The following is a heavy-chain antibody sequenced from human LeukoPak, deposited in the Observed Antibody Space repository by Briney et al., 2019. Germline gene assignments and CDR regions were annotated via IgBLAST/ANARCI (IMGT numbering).Heavy chain of an antibody. CDR1: RINFNSYW. CDR3: ARALSDFWTGYFFDS. CDR2: IKQDGSET. Sequence: GGSLRLSCAVSRINFNSYWMTWVRQAPGKGLEWVANIKQDGSETYYMDSVKGRFSISRDNAKNSLYLQMNSLRGEDTAVYYCARALSDFWTGYFFDSWGQGTLVTVSS. D-gene: IGHD3/OR15-3a*01. V-gene: IGHV3-7*01. J-gene: IGHJ4*02.